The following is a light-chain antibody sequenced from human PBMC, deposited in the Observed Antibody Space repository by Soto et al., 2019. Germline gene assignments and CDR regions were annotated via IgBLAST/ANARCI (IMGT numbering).Light chain of an antibody. CDR3: QQYHHWPVT. V-gene: IGKV3-11*01. CDR2: DAS. CDR1: QSVSGY. J-gene: IGKJ4*01. Sequence: EIVLTQSPDTLSLSPGERATLSCRASQSVSGYLGWYQQKPGQAPRLLIYDASNRAYGVPARFRGSGSGTNFTLTIASLEPEDFAVYYCQQYHHWPVTFGGGTAVEIK.